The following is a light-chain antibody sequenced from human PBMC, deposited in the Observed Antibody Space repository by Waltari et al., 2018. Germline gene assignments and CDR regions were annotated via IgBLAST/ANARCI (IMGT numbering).Light chain of an antibody. CDR3: MQGKQWPFT. V-gene: IGKV2-30*01. CDR1: QSLVNSAGNTY. Sequence: DVVMTQSPLSLPVTLGQPASISCRSSQSLVNSAGNTYLNWFQRRPGQSPRRLIYSVSNRDSGVPDRFSGSGSGTDFTLKISRVEAEDVGVYYCMQGKQWPFTFGPGTKVEIK. J-gene: IGKJ3*01. CDR2: SVS.